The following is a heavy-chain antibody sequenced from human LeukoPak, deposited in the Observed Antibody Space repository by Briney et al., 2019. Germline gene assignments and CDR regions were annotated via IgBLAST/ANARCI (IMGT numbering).Heavy chain of an antibody. CDR3: TKSPDYDFWAVTATFDS. Sequence: GGSRRLSCAASGFNFDNFVMSWVRQAPGKGLKWVSSISGGGGRTYYGDSVRGRFTVSRDNSDNTVNLQMHSLRGDDTAIYYCTKSPDYDFWAVTATFDSWGQGTLVTVSS. D-gene: IGHD3-3*01. J-gene: IGHJ4*02. CDR1: GFNFDNFV. CDR2: ISGGGGRT. V-gene: IGHV3-23*01.